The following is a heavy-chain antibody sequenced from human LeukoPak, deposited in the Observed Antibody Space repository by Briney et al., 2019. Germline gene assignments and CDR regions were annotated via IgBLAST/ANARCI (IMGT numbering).Heavy chain of an antibody. J-gene: IGHJ5*02. V-gene: IGHV3-21*01. CDR1: GFTFSSYG. CDR2: ISSSSSYI. Sequence: GGSLRLSCAASGFTFSSYGMHWVRQAPGKGLEWVSSISSSSSYIYYADSMKGRFTISRDNAKNSLYLQMNSLRAEDTAVYYCAPIVVGIVGPPQPWGRGTLVTVSS. D-gene: IGHD1-26*01. CDR3: APIVVGIVGPPQP.